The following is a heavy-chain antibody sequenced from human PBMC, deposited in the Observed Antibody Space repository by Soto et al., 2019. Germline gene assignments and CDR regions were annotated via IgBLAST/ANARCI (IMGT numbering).Heavy chain of an antibody. CDR1: GFTFSSYG. CDR3: AKDLGHGGRGAFDI. Sequence: QVQLVESRGGLVQPGRSLRLSCAASGFTFSSYGMHWVRQAPGKGLEWVAVISYDGSNKYYADSVKGRFTISRDNSKNTLYLQMNSLSAEDTAVYYCAKDLGHGGRGAFDIWGQGTMVTVSS. D-gene: IGHD7-27*01. CDR2: ISYDGSNK. J-gene: IGHJ3*02. V-gene: IGHV3-30*18.